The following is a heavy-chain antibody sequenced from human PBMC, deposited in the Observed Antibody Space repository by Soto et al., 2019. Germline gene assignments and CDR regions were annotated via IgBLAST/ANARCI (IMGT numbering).Heavy chain of an antibody. CDR2: TSYDGTDK. CDR3: ARWGTTGGLDV. CDR1: GFTFRRYV. J-gene: IGHJ1*01. Sequence: QVQLVESGGGVVQPGTSLRVSCVGSGFTFRRYVIHWVRQAPGKGLEWVALTSYDGTDKYYGDSVRGRFTISRDNSRNTVDLQMDSLRLEDTARYYCARWGTTGGLDVWGQGTLVSVSS. D-gene: IGHD3-16*01. V-gene: IGHV3-30*19.